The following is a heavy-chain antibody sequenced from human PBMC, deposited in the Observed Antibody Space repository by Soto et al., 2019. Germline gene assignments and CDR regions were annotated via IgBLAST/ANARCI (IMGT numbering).Heavy chain of an antibody. CDR2: MYHSGST. J-gene: IGHJ4*02. Sequence: QLQLQESGSGLVKPSQTLSLTCAVSGGSISSGGYSWSWLRQPTGKGLEWIGYMYHSGSTYYTPSLTSRVTISLDRSKNQFSLKLSSVTYADTAVYCCARVPDYWGQGILVTVSS. CDR1: GGSISSGGYS. CDR3: ARVPDY. V-gene: IGHV4-30-2*01. D-gene: IGHD2-2*01.